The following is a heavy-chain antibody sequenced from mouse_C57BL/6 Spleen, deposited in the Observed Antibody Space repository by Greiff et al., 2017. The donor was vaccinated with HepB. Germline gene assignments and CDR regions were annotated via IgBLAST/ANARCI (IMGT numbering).Heavy chain of an antibody. J-gene: IGHJ3*01. D-gene: IGHD2-4*01. CDR3: ARDDYDRGAWFAY. CDR2: IYPGDGDT. Sequence: QVQLQQSGPELVKPGASVKISCKASGYAFSSSWMNWVKQRPGKGLEWIGRIYPGDGDTNYNGKFKGKATLTADKSSSTAYMQLSSLTSEDSAVYFCARDDYDRGAWFAYWGQGTLVTVSA. V-gene: IGHV1-82*01. CDR1: GYAFSSSW.